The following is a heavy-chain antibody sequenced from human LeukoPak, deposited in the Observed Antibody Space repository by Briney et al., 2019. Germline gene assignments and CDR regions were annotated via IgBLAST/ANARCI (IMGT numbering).Heavy chain of an antibody. CDR2: ISYDGSNK. V-gene: IGHV3-30*18. D-gene: IGHD3-16*01. Sequence: PGGSLRLSCAASGFTFSSYGVHWVRQAPGKGLEWVAVISYDGSNKYYADSVKGRFTISRDNSKNTLYLQMNSLRAEDTAVYYCAKVGDDDYYYGMDVWGQGTTVTVSS. CDR1: GFTFSSYG. CDR3: AKVGDDDYYYGMDV. J-gene: IGHJ6*02.